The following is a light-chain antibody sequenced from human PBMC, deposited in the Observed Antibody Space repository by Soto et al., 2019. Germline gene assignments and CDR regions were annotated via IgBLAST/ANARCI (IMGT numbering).Light chain of an antibody. CDR2: AAS. J-gene: IGKJ4*01. V-gene: IGKV1-39*01. CDR3: QQSFFTPLT. CDR1: QTISTY. Sequence: DIQMTQSPSSLSASVGDRVTITCRASQTISTYLNWYQQKPGKAPKLLIYAASSLQGGVPSRFSGSGSGTDFTLTISSLHPEDFATYYCQQSFFTPLTFGGGTKVEIK.